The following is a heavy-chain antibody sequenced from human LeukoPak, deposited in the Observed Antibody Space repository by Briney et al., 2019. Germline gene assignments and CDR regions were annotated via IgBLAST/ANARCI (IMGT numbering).Heavy chain of an antibody. CDR2: IRYDGNNK. CDR1: GFTFNNYG. J-gene: IGHJ4*02. Sequence: GGSLRLSCAASGFTFNNYGMHWVRQAPGKGLEWVAFIRYDGNNKYYADSVKGRFTISRDNSKNTLYLQMNSLRAEDTAMYYCAKEGYSSSWYNDYWSQGTLVTVSS. V-gene: IGHV3-30*02. D-gene: IGHD6-13*01. CDR3: AKEGYSSSWYNDY.